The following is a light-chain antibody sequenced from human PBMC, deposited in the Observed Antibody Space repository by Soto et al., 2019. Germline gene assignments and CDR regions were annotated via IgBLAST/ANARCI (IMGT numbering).Light chain of an antibody. V-gene: IGLV2-14*01. CDR1: SSDVGGYNY. CDR3: SSYTSSSTLV. J-gene: IGLJ1*01. Sequence: QSALTQPASVSGSPGQSITISCTGTSSDVGGYNYVCWYQQHPGKAPKLMIYDVSNRPSGVSNRFSGSKSVYTASLTISGLQAEDEADYYCSSYTSSSTLVFGTGTKLTVL. CDR2: DVS.